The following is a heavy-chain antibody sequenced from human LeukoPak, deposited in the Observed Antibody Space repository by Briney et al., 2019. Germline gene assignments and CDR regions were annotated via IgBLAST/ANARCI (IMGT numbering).Heavy chain of an antibody. V-gene: IGHV3-21*01. D-gene: IGHD1-26*01. CDR1: GFTFSSYW. J-gene: IGHJ4*02. CDR2: IRSSSSDI. CDR3: ARVRSGSLDY. Sequence: GGSLRLSCAASGFTFSSYWMHWVRQAPGKGLEWVSFIRSSSSDIYYADSVKGRFTISRDNAKNSLYLQMDSLRAEDTAVYYCARVRSGSLDYWGQGTLVTVSS.